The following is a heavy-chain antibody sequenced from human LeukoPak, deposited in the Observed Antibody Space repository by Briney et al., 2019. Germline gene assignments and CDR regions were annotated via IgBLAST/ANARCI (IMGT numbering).Heavy chain of an antibody. D-gene: IGHD3/OR15-3a*01. CDR1: EFTFSSYA. J-gene: IGHJ4*02. V-gene: IGHV3-30*18. CDR2: VSNDGGDK. Sequence: PGRSLRLSCAASEFTFSSYAMHWVRQAPGKGLEWVALVSNDGGDKYYADSVKGRFTISRDNSKNTLYLQMNSLRGEDTGVYYCAKAHLLDWLLPCDYWGQGTLVTVSS. CDR3: AKAHLLDWLLPCDY.